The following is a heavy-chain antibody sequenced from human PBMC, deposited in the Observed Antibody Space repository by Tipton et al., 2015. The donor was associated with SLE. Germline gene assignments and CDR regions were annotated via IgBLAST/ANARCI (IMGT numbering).Heavy chain of an antibody. D-gene: IGHD6-25*01. CDR3: ARVGLIAAAKTFDI. J-gene: IGHJ3*02. CDR2: IYHIGNT. Sequence: TLSLTCTVSGGSISSHYWTWIRQPPGKGLEWIGSIYHIGNTHYHPSLKSRLSMSVDTSKNQFSLKLSSVTAADTAAYYCARVGLIAAAKTFDIWGQGTIVTVSS. V-gene: IGHV4-59*11. CDR1: GGSISSHY.